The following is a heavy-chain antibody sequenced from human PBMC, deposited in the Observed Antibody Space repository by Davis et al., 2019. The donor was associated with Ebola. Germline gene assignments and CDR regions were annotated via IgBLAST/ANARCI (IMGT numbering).Heavy chain of an antibody. V-gene: IGHV1-24*01. J-gene: IGHJ1*01. Sequence: ASVKVSCKVSEYTLNELSMHWVRQAPGKGLEWMGGFDPEDGETIYGQNFQGRVTMTEDRSTDTAYIELSSLRSDDTAVYYCAAYPGLYNWNFLYFLHWGQGTLVSVSS. CDR3: AAYPGLYNWNFLYFLH. CDR2: FDPEDGET. D-gene: IGHD1-7*01. CDR1: EYTLNELS.